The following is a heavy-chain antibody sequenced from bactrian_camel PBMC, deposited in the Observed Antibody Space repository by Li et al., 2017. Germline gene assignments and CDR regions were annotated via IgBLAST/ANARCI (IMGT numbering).Heavy chain of an antibody. V-gene: IGHV3S55*01. CDR1: GFTYSHYC. CDR2: FDSDRRA. CDR3: ALRRAVVGSACLADEDYKY. D-gene: IGHD7*01. Sequence: HVQLVESGGGSVQAGGSLRLSCAASGFTYSHYCMGWFRQIEGKEREAIAHFDSDRRANYADSVKGRFTIYKDDSNSTLYLQMDSLKPEDTAMYSCALRRAVVGSACLADEDYKYWGQGTQVTVS. J-gene: IGHJ4*01.